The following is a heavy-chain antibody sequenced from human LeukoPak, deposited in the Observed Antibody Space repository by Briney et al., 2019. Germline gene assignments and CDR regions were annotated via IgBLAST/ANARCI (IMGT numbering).Heavy chain of an antibody. V-gene: IGHV1-2*02. D-gene: IGHD2-15*01. J-gene: IGHJ4*02. CDR1: GYTFTGYY. CDR3: ARDVAYCSGGSCYPSCVDY. Sequence: ASVKVSCKASGYTFTGYYMHWVRQAPGQGLEWMGWINPNSGGTNYAQKFQGRVTMTRDTSISTAYMELSRLRSDDTAVYYCARDVAYCSGGSCYPSCVDYWGQGTLVTVSS. CDR2: INPNSGGT.